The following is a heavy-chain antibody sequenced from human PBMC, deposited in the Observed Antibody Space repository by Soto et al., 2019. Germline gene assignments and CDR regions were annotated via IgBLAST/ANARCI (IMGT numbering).Heavy chain of an antibody. CDR3: ARAPVGLDTISYFDY. V-gene: IGHV4-30-4*01. D-gene: IGHD3-3*01. Sequence: SETLSLTCTVSGDSVSSVGFHWAWLRRPPGRGLEWIGYIYNGGSTYYRPSLESRMHMSPDATRNHYSLRLTSVTAADTAVYFCARAPVGLDTISYFDYWGQGKLVTVSS. J-gene: IGHJ4*02. CDR2: IYNGGST. CDR1: GDSVSSVGFH.